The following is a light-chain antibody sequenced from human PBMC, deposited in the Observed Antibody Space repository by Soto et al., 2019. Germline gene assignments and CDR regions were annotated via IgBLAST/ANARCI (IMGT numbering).Light chain of an antibody. CDR3: QQSYILPRT. V-gene: IGKV1-39*01. CDR1: QSISSY. CDR2: AAS. J-gene: IGKJ1*01. Sequence: DIQMTQSPSSLSAAVGDRVTITCRASQSISSYLNWYQQKPGKAPKLLIYAASSLQSGVPSRFSGSGSGTDFTLNISSLQPEDFATYCCQQSYILPRTFGQGTKGEIK.